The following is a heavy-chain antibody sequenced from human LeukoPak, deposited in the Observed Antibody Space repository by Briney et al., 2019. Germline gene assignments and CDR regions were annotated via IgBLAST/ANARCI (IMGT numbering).Heavy chain of an antibody. CDR3: ARGDYDSSGLVSYFDY. Sequence: ASVKVSCKVSGYTFTCYYMHWVRQAPGQGLEWMGRINPNSDGKNYAQKFQGGVTMTMDTSISKAYMELSRLRSDDTAVYYCARGDYDSSGLVSYFDYWGQGTLVTVSS. CDR2: INPNSDGK. CDR1: GYTFTCYY. V-gene: IGHV1-2*06. J-gene: IGHJ4*02. D-gene: IGHD3-22*01.